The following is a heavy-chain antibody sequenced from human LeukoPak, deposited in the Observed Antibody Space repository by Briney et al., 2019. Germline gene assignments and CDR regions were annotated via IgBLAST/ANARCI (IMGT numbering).Heavy chain of an antibody. CDR1: GGSISSYY. D-gene: IGHD5-18*01. V-gene: IGHV4-59*08. J-gene: IGHJ4*02. CDR2: IYYSGST. CDR3: ARRSYGLPPYFDY. Sequence: PSETLSLTCTVSGGSISSYYWSWIRQPPGKGLEWIGYIYYSGSTNYNPSLKSRVTISVDTSKNQFSLRLSSVTAADTAVYYCARRSYGLPPYFDYWGQGTLVTVSS.